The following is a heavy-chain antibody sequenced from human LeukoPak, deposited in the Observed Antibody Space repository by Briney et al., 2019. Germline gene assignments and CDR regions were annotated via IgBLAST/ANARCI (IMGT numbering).Heavy chain of an antibody. CDR1: GFTFSSYW. CDR2: INTDGTDR. V-gene: IGHV3-74*03. Sequence: AGGSLRLSCAASGFTFSSYWMYWVRQAPGKGPMWVSRINTDGTDRAHADSVVKGRFTISRDNAKNTLYLQMSSLRAEDTAVYFCVGYNWNYPGYWGQGTLVTVSS. D-gene: IGHD1-7*01. CDR3: VGYNWNYPGY. J-gene: IGHJ4*02.